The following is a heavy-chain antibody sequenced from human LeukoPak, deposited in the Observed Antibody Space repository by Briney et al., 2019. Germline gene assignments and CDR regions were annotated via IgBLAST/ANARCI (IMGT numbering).Heavy chain of an antibody. CDR1: GFTFSSYS. V-gene: IGHV3-48*02. Sequence: PGETLRLSCAASGFTFSSYSMNWLRQAPGQGLEWGSYISSSSSTISYAYYVKGTFTISRDNAKNSLYLKMNSLRDEDTAVYYCAKVGGSGYRYDCFDYWGQGTLVTVSS. CDR3: AKVGGSGYRYDCFDY. CDR2: ISSSSSTI. J-gene: IGHJ4*02. D-gene: IGHD3-22*01.